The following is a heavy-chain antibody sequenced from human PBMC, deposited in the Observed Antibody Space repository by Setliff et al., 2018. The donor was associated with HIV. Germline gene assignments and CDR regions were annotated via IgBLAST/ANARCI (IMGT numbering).Heavy chain of an antibody. Sequence: ASVKVSCKASGSTFTSYAINWVRQAPGQGLEWMGGIIPIFSTSNYAQRFQGRVTITADESTSTAYMELYNLRSEDTAMYYCARDRLHYYDSSVYYYGAPFDIWGQGTMVTVSS. CDR2: IIPIFSTS. D-gene: IGHD3-22*01. CDR3: ARDRLHYYDSSVYYYGAPFDI. V-gene: IGHV1-69*13. J-gene: IGHJ3*02. CDR1: GSTFTSYA.